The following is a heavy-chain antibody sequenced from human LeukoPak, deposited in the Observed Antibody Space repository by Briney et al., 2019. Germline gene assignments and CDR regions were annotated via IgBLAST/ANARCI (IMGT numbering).Heavy chain of an antibody. CDR1: GFMFPDYG. D-gene: IGHD2-8*02. CDR2: INWDASST. CDR3: SRDFKLCTGGVCYFTAVADY. Sequence: GGSLRLSCAASGFMFPDYGMNWVRQVPGKGLELVSGINWDASSTNHSDSVKGRFTISRDNANNSLYPQMNTLRAEDTALYYCSRDFKLCTGGVCYFTAVADYWGQGTLVTVS. J-gene: IGHJ4*02. V-gene: IGHV3-20*04.